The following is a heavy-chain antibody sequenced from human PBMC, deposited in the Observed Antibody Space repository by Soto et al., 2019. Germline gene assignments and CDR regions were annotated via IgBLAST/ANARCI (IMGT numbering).Heavy chain of an antibody. Sequence: QVQLQESGPGLVKPSETLSLTCTVSGGSISSYYWSWIRQPPGKGLEWIGYIYYSGSTNYNPSLKSRVTISVDTSKNQFSLKLSSVTAADTAVYYCARRLNYYGSGRIDPWGQGTLVTVSS. CDR1: GGSISSYY. V-gene: IGHV4-59*08. J-gene: IGHJ5*02. CDR3: ARRLNYYGSGRIDP. D-gene: IGHD3-10*01. CDR2: IYYSGST.